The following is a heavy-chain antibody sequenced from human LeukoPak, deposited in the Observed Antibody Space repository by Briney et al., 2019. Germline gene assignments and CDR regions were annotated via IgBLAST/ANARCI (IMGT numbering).Heavy chain of an antibody. V-gene: IGHV3-30-3*01. CDR3: ARGGSDWYNGDY. J-gene: IGHJ4*02. Sequence: GGSLRLSCAASGFTFSSYVMHWVRQAPGKGLEWVELISNDGSSKYYEDSVKGRFTISRDNSKNTLYLQMSSLRTEDTAVYYCARGGSDWYNGDYWGQGTLVTVSS. D-gene: IGHD6-19*01. CDR1: GFTFSSYV. CDR2: ISNDGSSK.